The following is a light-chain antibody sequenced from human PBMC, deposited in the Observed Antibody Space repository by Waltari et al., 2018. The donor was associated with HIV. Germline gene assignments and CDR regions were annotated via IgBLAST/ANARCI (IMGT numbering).Light chain of an antibody. CDR3: AAWDDSLSGGV. V-gene: IGLV1-47*01. Sequence: QSVLTQPPSASGTPGQRVTISCSGSSSNIGSKYVYWYQHLPGTAPKLPIYRNNQRPSGVPGRFSGSKAGTSASLAISGLRSEDEADYYCAAWDDSLSGGVFGGGTKLTVL. J-gene: IGLJ3*02. CDR1: SSNIGSKY. CDR2: RNN.